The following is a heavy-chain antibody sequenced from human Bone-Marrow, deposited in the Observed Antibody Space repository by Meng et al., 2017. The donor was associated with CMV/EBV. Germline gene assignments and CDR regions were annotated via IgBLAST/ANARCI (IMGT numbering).Heavy chain of an antibody. J-gene: IGHJ5*02. D-gene: IGHD6-6*01. CDR3: ARGFSSSWDAWFDP. CDR2: INPNSGGT. V-gene: IGHV1-2*02. CDR1: GYTFTGYY. Sequence: QVRRVQVGAEGKKPGASVKVSCKASGYTFTGYYMHWVRQAPGQGLEWMGWINPNSGGTNYAQKFQGRVTMTRDTSISTAYMELSRLRSDDTAVYYCARGFSSSWDAWFDPWGQGTLVTVSS.